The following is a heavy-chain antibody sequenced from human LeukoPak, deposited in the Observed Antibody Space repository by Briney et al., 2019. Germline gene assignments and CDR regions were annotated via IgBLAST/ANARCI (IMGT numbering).Heavy chain of an antibody. CDR1: GGSISSSNYY. CDR3: ARQYYESSGYVDY. CDR2: IYYTGST. V-gene: IGHV4-39*01. J-gene: IGHJ4*02. Sequence: PSETLSLTCTVSGGSISSSNYYWGWLRQPPEKGLEWIGTIYYTGSTLYNPSLKSRVTISVDKPKNQFSLKLTSVTAADTAVYYCARQYYESSGYVDYWGQGYLVTVSS. D-gene: IGHD3-22*01.